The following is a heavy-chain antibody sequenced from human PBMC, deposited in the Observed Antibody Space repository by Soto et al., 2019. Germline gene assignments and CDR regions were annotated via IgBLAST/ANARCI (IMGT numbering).Heavy chain of an antibody. Sequence: EVQLVESGGVVVQPGGSLRLSCAAAGFTFDDYTMHWVRQAPGKGLEWVSLISWDGGTTHFADSVKGRCTISRDNSNNSLYLQMNSMRTEDTALYYCAKGVDRFCSGGSCSAFDYWGQGTLVTVSS. J-gene: IGHJ4*02. CDR3: AKGVDRFCSGGSCSAFDY. D-gene: IGHD2-15*01. CDR2: ISWDGGTT. CDR1: GFTFDDYT. V-gene: IGHV3-43*01.